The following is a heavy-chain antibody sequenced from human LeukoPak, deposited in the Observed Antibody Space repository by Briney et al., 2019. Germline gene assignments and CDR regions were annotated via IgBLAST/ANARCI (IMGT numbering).Heavy chain of an antibody. D-gene: IGHD3-3*01. CDR2: IYYTGNT. J-gene: IGHJ3*01. Sequence: PSETLSLTCTVSGGSISSSYYYWSWIRQPPGKGLEWIGNIYYTGNTNYNPSLKSRASISLDTPRNQFFLNLSSVTATDTAVYYCARSFGSKNAFDVWGQGTVVTVSS. CDR1: GGSISSSYYY. CDR3: ARSFGSKNAFDV. V-gene: IGHV4-61*05.